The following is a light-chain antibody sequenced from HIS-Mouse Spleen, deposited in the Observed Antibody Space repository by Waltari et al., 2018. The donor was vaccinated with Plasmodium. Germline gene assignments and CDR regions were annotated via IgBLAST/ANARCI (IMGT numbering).Light chain of an antibody. V-gene: IGKV3-20*01. Sequence: EIVLTQSPGTLSLSPGERATLACRASQSVSSSYLAWYQQKPGQAPRLLIDGASSRSTGIPDRFRCSGSGTDFTLTIRGLEPEDFAVYSCQQYGSSRTFGGGTKVEIK. CDR3: QQYGSSRT. CDR2: GAS. CDR1: QSVSSSY. J-gene: IGKJ4*01.